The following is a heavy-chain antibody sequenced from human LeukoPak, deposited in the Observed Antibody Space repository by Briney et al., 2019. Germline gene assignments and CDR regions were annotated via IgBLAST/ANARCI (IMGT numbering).Heavy chain of an antibody. D-gene: IGHD6-13*01. CDR3: ARESRQQLDPFDY. V-gene: IGHV4-31*03. CDR2: IYYSGST. J-gene: IGHJ4*02. CDR1: GGSISSGGYY. Sequence: SETLPLTCTVSGGSISSGGYYWSWIRQHPGKGLEWIGYIYYSGSTYYNPSLKSRVTISVDTSKNQFSLKLSSVTAADTAVYYCARESRQQLDPFDYWGQGTLVTVSS.